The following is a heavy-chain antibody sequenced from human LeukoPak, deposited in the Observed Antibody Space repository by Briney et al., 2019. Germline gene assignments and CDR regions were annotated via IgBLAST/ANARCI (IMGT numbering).Heavy chain of an antibody. CDR3: ASQQQHLWYD. D-gene: IGHD5-18*01. J-gene: IGHJ4*02. CDR1: GFTFSSYE. V-gene: IGHV3-48*03. Sequence: PGGSLRLSCAASGFTFSSYEMNWVRQAPGKGLEWVSYISSSAGTTYYADSVKGRFTISRDNAKNSLYLQMNSLRAEDTAVYFCASQQQHLWYDWSQGTLVTVSS. CDR2: ISSSAGTT.